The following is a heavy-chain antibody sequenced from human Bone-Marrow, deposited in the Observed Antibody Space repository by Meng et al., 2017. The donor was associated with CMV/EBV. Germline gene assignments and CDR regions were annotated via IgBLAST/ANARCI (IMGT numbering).Heavy chain of an antibody. CDR3: ARGGLRFPFPYYYGMDV. CDR1: GFTFSSYW. D-gene: IGHD5-12*01. J-gene: IGHJ6*02. V-gene: IGHV3-48*04. Sequence: GESLKISCAASGFTFSSYWMSWVRQAPGKGLEWVSYISSSGSTIYYADSVKGRFTISRDNAKNSLYLQMNSLRAEDTAVYYCARGGLRFPFPYYYGMDVWGQGATVTVSS. CDR2: ISSSGSTI.